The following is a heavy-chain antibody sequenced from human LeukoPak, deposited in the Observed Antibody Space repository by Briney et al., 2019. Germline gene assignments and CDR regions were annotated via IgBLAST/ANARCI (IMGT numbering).Heavy chain of an antibody. J-gene: IGHJ4*02. D-gene: IGHD1-14*01. Sequence: SVKVSCKASGGTFSSYAISWVRQAPGQGREWMGGIIPIFGTANYAQKFQGRVTITTDESTSTAYMELSSMRSEDTAVYYCARDSGTEPYMGKLDYWGQGTLVTVSS. V-gene: IGHV1-69*05. CDR2: IIPIFGTA. CDR3: ARDSGTEPYMGKLDY. CDR1: GGTFSSYA.